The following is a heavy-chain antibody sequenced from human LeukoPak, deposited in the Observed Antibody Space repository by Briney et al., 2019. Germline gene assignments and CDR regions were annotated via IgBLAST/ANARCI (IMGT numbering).Heavy chain of an antibody. D-gene: IGHD4-23*01. Sequence: SETLSLTCTVSGGSISSGGYYWSWIRQHPGKGLEWIGYIYYSGSTSYNPSLKSRVTISVDTSKNQFSLKLSSVTAADTAVYYCARGLGNSDYYYYYYMDVWGKGTTVTVSS. CDR1: GGSISSGGYY. CDR2: IYYSGST. V-gene: IGHV4-31*03. CDR3: ARGLGNSDYYYYYYMDV. J-gene: IGHJ6*03.